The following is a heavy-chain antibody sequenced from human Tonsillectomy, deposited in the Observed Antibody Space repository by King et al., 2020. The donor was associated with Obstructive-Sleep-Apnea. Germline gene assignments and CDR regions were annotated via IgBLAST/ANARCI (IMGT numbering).Heavy chain of an antibody. V-gene: IGHV3-9*01. D-gene: IGHD5-12*01. CDR2: ISWNSGSI. CDR1: GFTFEDYG. CDR3: VKEIGSGYAGDYYGMDV. Sequence: VQLVESGGGLVQPGRSLRISCATSGFTFEDYGMHWVRQAPGKGLEWVSGISWNSGSIAYADSVKGRFTISRDNSKNSLYLQMNRLRGEDTALYYCVKEIGSGYAGDYYGMDVWGQGTTVTVSS. J-gene: IGHJ6*02.